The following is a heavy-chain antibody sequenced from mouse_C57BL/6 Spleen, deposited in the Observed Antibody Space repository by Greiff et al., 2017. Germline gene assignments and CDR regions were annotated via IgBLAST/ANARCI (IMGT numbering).Heavy chain of an antibody. CDR1: GFTFSDYY. CDR2: INYDGSST. J-gene: IGHJ3*01. Sequence: EVQVVESEGGLVQPGSSMKLSCTASGFTFSDYYMAWVRQVPEKGLEWVANINYDGSSTYYLDSLKSRFIISRDNAKNILYLQMSSQKSEDTATDYCASEGASSGYGWFAYWGQGTLVTVSA. D-gene: IGHD3-2*02. CDR3: ASEGASSGYGWFAY. V-gene: IGHV5-16*01.